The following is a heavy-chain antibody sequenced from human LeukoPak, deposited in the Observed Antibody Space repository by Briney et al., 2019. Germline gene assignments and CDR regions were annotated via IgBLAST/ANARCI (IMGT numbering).Heavy chain of an antibody. J-gene: IGHJ3*02. Sequence: GGSLRLSCAASGFTFSSYSMNWVRQAPGKGLEWVSYISFSSATIHYADSVKGRFTVSRDNAKNSLYLQMNSLRAEDTALYYCARDTHYYGSGSPAFDIWGQGTMVTVSS. D-gene: IGHD3-10*01. CDR1: GFTFSSYS. CDR2: ISFSSATI. CDR3: ARDTHYYGSGSPAFDI. V-gene: IGHV3-48*01.